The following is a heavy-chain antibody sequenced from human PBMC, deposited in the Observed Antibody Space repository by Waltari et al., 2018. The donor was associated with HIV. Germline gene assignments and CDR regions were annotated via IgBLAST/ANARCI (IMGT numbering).Heavy chain of an antibody. V-gene: IGHV3-73*01. CDR1: GFTFSASA. D-gene: IGHD5-18*01. CDR3: TRRVDNYGVLFDY. Sequence: EVQLVESGGGLVQPGGSLKLSCAASGFTFSASAVHWVRQASGKGLEWVGHIRNKGNNYATSYAEPVKGRFTISRDDSKNTAYLQMDSLTTEDTAVYYCTRRVDNYGVLFDYWGQGTPVTVSS. J-gene: IGHJ4*02. CDR2: IRNKGNNYAT.